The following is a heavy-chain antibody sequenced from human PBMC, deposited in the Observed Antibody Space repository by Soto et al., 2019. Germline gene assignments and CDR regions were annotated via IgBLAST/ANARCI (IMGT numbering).Heavy chain of an antibody. D-gene: IGHD4-17*01. Sequence: ASAKACCKVSGYIFTNYGITWVRQAPGQGLEWMGWIRASDDKTNYAQQFQGRVTMTTDTSTNTAYMELRSLRSDDTAVYCCARDDYGDGGEDYWGQGSLVTVSS. CDR2: IRASDDKT. J-gene: IGHJ4*02. CDR1: GYIFTNYG. CDR3: ARDDYGDGGEDY. V-gene: IGHV1-18*01.